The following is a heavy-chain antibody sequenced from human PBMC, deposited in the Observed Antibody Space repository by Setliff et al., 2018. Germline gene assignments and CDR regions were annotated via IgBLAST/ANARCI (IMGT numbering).Heavy chain of an antibody. J-gene: IGHJ3*02. CDR2: IDTSGST. CDR1: GGSFSNYY. CDR3: ARRIVGAVDGFDI. Sequence: SETLSLTCAVYGGSFSNYYWSWIRQSPGKGLEWIGYIDTSGSTDYNPSLKSRVTISVDTSKNQFSLKLSSVTAADTAVYYCARRIVGAVDGFDIWGQGTMVTVSS. V-gene: IGHV4-4*08. D-gene: IGHD1-26*01.